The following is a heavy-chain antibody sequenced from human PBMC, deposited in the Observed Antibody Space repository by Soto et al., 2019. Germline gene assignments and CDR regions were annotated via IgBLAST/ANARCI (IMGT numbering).Heavy chain of an antibody. V-gene: IGHV1-18*01. J-gene: IGHJ6*02. Sequence: QGHLVQSVGEVKKPGASVKVSCKASVYTFTRYGISWVRQAPGQGLEWMGWISGYNGDTKYAQKFQGRVTMTVDTSTTKAYMELRSLTPAARAVYYCANNGQPHYYYRGVDVWAQGSTITVSS. CDR3: ANNGQPHYYYRGVDV. CDR1: VYTFTRYG. D-gene: IGHD2-8*01. CDR2: ISGYNGDT.